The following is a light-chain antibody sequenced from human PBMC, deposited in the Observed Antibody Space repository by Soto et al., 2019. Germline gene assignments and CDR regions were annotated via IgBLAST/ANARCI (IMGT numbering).Light chain of an antibody. CDR2: DAS. J-gene: IGKJ1*01. CDR1: QSVSSW. V-gene: IGKV1-5*01. CDR3: QQYNSYPRT. Sequence: DIQMTQSPSTLSASIGDRVTITCRASQSVSSWLAWYQQKPGKAPKFLIYDASSLESGLPSRFSGSGSGTEFTLTISSLQPDEFATYYCQQYNSYPRTFGHGTKVEIK.